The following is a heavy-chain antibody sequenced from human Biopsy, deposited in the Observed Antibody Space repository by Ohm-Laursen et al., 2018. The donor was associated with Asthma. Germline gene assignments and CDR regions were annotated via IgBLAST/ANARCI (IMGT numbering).Heavy chain of an antibody. CDR2: VSWNSRDI. V-gene: IGHV3-9*01. CDR3: TKDTGELGMSAFDV. Sequence: SLRLSCAASGFTFDDFAMHWVRQAPGKGLEWVTSVSWNSRDIAYADSARGRFAISRDNAKNSLYLQMNSLRVEDTAFYHCTKDTGELGMSAFDVWGQGTMVAVSS. J-gene: IGHJ3*01. CDR1: GFTFDDFA. D-gene: IGHD7-27*01.